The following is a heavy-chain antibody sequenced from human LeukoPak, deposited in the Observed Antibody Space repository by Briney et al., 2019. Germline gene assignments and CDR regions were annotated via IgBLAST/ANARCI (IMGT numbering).Heavy chain of an antibody. CDR1: GFTVSNNY. V-gene: IGHV3-53*04. CDR3: GRDRPLDY. Sequence: GVSLSRSCAASGFTVSNNYMSWVRQAPGRGLEGVAIFYAGGSTFYADFEKGRIITSRKISKNTLFHQMNIMKHENTAVYYCGRDRPLDYSGEGSLVTVS. J-gene: IGHJ4*02. D-gene: IGHD6-6*01. CDR2: FYAGGST.